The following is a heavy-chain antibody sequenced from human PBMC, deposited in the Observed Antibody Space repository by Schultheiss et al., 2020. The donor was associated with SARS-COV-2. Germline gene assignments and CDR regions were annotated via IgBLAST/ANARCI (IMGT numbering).Heavy chain of an antibody. CDR1: GYTFTSYD. CDR3: AADPTITFGGVIAEGDAFDI. CDR2: MNPNSGNT. J-gene: IGHJ3*02. Sequence: ASVKVSCKASGYTFTSYDINWVRQATGQGLEWMGWMNPNSGNTGYAQKFQGRVTITRDMSTSTAYMELSSLRSEDTAVYYCAADPTITFGGVIAEGDAFDIWGQGTMVTVSS. D-gene: IGHD3-16*02. V-gene: IGHV1-8*01.